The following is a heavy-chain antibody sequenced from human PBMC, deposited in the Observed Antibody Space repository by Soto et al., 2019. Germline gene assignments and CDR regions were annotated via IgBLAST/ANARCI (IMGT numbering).Heavy chain of an antibody. CDR3: ARDRAGQQLVDAFDI. Sequence: GASVKVSCKASGYTFTSYGISWVRQAPGQGLEWMGWTSAYNGNTNYAQKLQGRVTMTTDTSTSTAYMELRSLRSDDTAVYYCARDRAGQQLVDAFDIWGQGTMVTVSS. V-gene: IGHV1-18*04. J-gene: IGHJ3*02. CDR1: GYTFTSYG. CDR2: TSAYNGNT. D-gene: IGHD6-13*01.